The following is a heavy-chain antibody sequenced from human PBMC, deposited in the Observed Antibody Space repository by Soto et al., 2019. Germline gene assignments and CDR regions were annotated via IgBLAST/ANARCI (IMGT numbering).Heavy chain of an antibody. V-gene: IGHV1-69*01. D-gene: IGHD3-22*01. CDR2: IIPIFGTA. CDR1: GGTFSSYA. CDR3: ARRAPTNPTMIVVVMSSHAFDI. J-gene: IGHJ3*02. Sequence: QVQLVQSGAEVKKPGSSVKVSCKASGGTFSSYAISWVRQAPGQGLEWMGGIIPIFGTANYAQKFQGRVTITADESTSTAYMELSSLRSEDTAVYYCARRAPTNPTMIVVVMSSHAFDIWGQGTMVTVSS.